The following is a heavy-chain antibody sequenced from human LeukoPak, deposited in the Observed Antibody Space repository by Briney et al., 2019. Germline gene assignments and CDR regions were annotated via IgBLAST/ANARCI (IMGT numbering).Heavy chain of an antibody. Sequence: GGSLRLSCAASGFTFDDYAMHWVRQAPGKGLEWVSTISWNSATIRYAGSMKGRFTISRDNAKNSLYLEVHSLRAEDTALYYCAKGGEVRGETNFDYWGQGTLVTVSS. J-gene: IGHJ4*02. CDR3: AKGGEVRGETNFDY. CDR2: ISWNSATI. D-gene: IGHD3-10*01. CDR1: GFTFDDYA. V-gene: IGHV3-9*01.